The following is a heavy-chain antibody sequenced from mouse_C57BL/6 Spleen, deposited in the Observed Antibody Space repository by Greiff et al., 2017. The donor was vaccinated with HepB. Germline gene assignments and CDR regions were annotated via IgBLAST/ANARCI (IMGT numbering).Heavy chain of an antibody. Sequence: QVQLKQPGAELVKPGASVKLSCKASGYTFTSYWMHWVKQRPGQGLEWIGMIHPNSGSTNYNEKFKSKATLTVDKSSSTAYMQLSSLTSEDSAVYYCARDKDSFAYWGQGTLVTVSA. V-gene: IGHV1-64*01. CDR1: GYTFTSYW. J-gene: IGHJ3*01. CDR3: ARDKDSFAY. CDR2: IHPNSGST.